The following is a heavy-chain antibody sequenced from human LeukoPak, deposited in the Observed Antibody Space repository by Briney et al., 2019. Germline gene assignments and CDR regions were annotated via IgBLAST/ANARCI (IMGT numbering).Heavy chain of an antibody. CDR1: GFTFSSYH. CDR3: ARDAYGDYGFDY. Sequence: GGSLRLSCAASGFTFSSYHMNWVRQAPGKGLEWVSSISTTISYIYYADSVKGRFTISGDNAKNSLYLQMNSLRAEDTAVYYCARDAYGDYGFDYWGQGTLVTVSS. J-gene: IGHJ4*02. CDR2: ISTTISYI. V-gene: IGHV3-21*01. D-gene: IGHD4-17*01.